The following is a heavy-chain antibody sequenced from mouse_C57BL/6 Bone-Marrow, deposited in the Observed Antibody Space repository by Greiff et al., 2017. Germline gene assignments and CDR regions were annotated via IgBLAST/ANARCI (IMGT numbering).Heavy chain of an antibody. D-gene: IGHD1-1*01. CDR2: IYPGNSDT. J-gene: IGHJ3*01. CDR1: GYTFTSYW. V-gene: IGHV1-5*01. CDR3: TRRGNYYGSPAWFAY. Sequence: EVQLQQSGPVLARPGASVKMSCKTSGYTFTSYWMHWVKQRPGPGLEWIGAIYPGNSDTSYNQKFKGKAKLTAVTSASTAYMELSSLTNEDSAVYYCTRRGNYYGSPAWFAYWGQGTLVTVSA.